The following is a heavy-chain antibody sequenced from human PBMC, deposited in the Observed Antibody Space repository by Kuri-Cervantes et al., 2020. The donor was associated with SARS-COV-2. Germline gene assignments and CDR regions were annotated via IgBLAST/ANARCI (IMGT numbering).Heavy chain of an antibody. J-gene: IGHJ6*02. Sequence: GESLKISCAASGFTFTDHAMHWVRQAPGKGLQWVALISYDGTKEFYADSVKGRFTISRDNSKSTLYLQMNTLRTEDTAVYYCAREHTMTTQGDYYYGMDVWGQGTTVTVSS. CDR1: GFTFTDHA. V-gene: IGHV3-30-3*01. CDR3: AREHTMTTQGDYYYGMDV. CDR2: ISYDGTKE. D-gene: IGHD4-17*01.